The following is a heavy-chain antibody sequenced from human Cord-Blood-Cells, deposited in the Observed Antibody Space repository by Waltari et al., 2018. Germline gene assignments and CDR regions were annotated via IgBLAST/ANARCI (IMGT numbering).Heavy chain of an antibody. J-gene: IGHJ4*02. D-gene: IGHD5-18*01. V-gene: IGHV3-53*01. Sequence: ELQLVESGGGLIQPGGCLRLSCAASGFTVSCNYMSWVRQAPGKGLEWVSVIYSGGSTYYADSVKSRFTISRDNYKNTLYLQLNSRRADDTAVYYCGRKYSYGYYFDYWGQGTLVTVSS. CDR2: IYSGGST. CDR3: GRKYSYGYYFDY. CDR1: GFTVSCNY.